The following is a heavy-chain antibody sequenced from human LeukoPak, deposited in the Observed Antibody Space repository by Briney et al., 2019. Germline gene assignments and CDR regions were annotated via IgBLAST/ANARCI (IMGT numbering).Heavy chain of an antibody. D-gene: IGHD3-22*01. J-gene: IGHJ4*02. CDR3: AGDSGVYSDPQLDY. CDR1: GFIFSRYG. CDR2: IAYDGSTK. V-gene: IGHV3-30*03. Sequence: GGSLRLSCTDSGFIFSRYGMHWVRQAPAKGLEWVAFIAYDGSTKSYADSVRGRFTISRDNPKKTLYLQMNSLGGDDTAVYYCAGDSGVYSDPQLDYWGQGTLVTVSS.